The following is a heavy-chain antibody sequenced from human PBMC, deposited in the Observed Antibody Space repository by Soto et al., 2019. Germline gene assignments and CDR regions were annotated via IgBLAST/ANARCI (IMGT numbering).Heavy chain of an antibody. V-gene: IGHV3-30-3*01. J-gene: IGHJ4*02. CDR1: GFTFSSYA. CDR3: ARAYYYYDSRAFDY. Sequence: GGSLRLSCAASGFTFSSYAMHWVRQAPGKGLEWVAVISYDGSNKYYADSVEGRFTISRDNSKNTLYLQMNSLRAEDTAVYYCARAYYYYDSRAFDYWGQGTLVTVSS. CDR2: ISYDGSNK. D-gene: IGHD3-22*01.